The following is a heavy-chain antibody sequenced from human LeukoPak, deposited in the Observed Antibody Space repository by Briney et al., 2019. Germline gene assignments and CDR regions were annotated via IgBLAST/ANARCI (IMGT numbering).Heavy chain of an antibody. V-gene: IGHV4-59*01. CDR3: ARDTWEHDAFDI. CDR2: IYYSGST. Sequence: SETLSLTCTVSGGSISSYYWSWIRQPPGKGLEWIGYIYYSGSTNYNPSLKSRVTISVDTSKNQFSLKPSSVTAADTAVYYCARDTWEHDAFDIWGQGTTVTVSS. D-gene: IGHD1-26*01. J-gene: IGHJ3*02. CDR1: GGSISSYY.